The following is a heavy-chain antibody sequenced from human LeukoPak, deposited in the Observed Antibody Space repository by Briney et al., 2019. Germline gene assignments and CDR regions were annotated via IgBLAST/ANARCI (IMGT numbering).Heavy chain of an antibody. CDR2: IYYSGST. Sequence: SETLSLTCNVFGGSIRSSNYYWGWIRQPPGKGLEWIGSIYYSGSTYYNPSLKSRVTISVDTSNNQFSLKVRSATATDTAVYYCARLLYYDSSGPPSWGQGTLVTVSS. V-gene: IGHV4-39*01. CDR1: GGSIRSSNYY. D-gene: IGHD3-22*01. J-gene: IGHJ5*02. CDR3: ARLLYYDSSGPPS.